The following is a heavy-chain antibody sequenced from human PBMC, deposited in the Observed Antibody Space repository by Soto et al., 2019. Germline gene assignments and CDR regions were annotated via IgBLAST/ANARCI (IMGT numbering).Heavy chain of an antibody. CDR2: IHPDDSDT. V-gene: IGHV5-51*01. CDR1: GDSFTTDW. Sequence: GESLKISCRDFGDSFTTDWIGWLRQMPGKGLEWMGIIHPDDSDTRYSPSFQGQVIFSVDKSISTAYLQWSSLKASDTAMYYCARQHRDYYHDDFDIWGQGTMVTVSS. CDR3: ARQHRDYYHDDFDI. J-gene: IGHJ3*02. D-gene: IGHD3-22*01.